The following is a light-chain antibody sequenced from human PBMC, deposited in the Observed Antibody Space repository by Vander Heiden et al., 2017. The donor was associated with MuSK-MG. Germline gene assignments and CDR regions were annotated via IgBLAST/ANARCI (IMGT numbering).Light chain of an antibody. J-gene: IGLJ3*02. CDR1: SSDVGGYNY. CDR3: GSYTSSSTPSV. Sequence: QSALTQPASEPGSPRQSHPISSTGTSSDVGGYNYVSWYQLLPGKAPKLMLYDVSTRPSGVSNRFSGTKSGNTASLTISGRQAEEEADYYCGSYTSSSTPSVFGGGTTLTVL. V-gene: IGLV2-14*01. CDR2: DVS.